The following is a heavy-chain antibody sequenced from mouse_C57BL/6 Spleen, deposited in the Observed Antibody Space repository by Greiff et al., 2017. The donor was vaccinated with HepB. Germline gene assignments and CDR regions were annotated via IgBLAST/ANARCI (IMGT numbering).Heavy chain of an antibody. V-gene: IGHV5-17*01. CDR2: ISSGSSTI. Sequence: EVMLVESGGGLVKPGGSLKLSCAASGFTFSDYGMHWVRQAPEKGLEWVAYISSGSSTIYYADTVKGRFTISRDNAKNTLFLQMTSLRSEDTAMYYCARPQGGPRYAMDYWGQGTSVTVSS. CDR3: ARPQGGPRYAMDY. CDR1: GFTFSDYG. J-gene: IGHJ4*01.